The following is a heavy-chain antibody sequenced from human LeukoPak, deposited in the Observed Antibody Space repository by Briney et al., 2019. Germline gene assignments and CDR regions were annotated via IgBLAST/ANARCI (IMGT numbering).Heavy chain of an antibody. V-gene: IGHV3-74*01. D-gene: IGHD1-26*01. J-gene: IGHJ4*02. CDR1: GFTFSSYW. Sequence: GGSLRLSCAASGFTFSSYWMHWVHQAPGKELVWVSRINSDGSSTSYADSVKGRFTISRDNAKNTLYLQMNSLRAEDTAVYYCAREVSGSYYFDYWGQGTLVTASS. CDR2: INSDGSST. CDR3: AREVSGSYYFDY.